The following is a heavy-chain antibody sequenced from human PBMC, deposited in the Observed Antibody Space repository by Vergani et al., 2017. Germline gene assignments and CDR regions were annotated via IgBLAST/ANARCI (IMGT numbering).Heavy chain of an antibody. V-gene: IGHV3-23*01. CDR2: ISGPGLST. CDR3: LKEKIDLGSYFFDS. Sequence: EVHLLESGGGLVQSGGSLRLSCAASGFTFSNSAVSWVRQAPGRGLAWVSSISGPGLSTYYADSVKGRFSISRDNSKNTVFLQMHSLRAEDTAIYYCLKEKIDLGSYFFDSWAHGILVTVSS. D-gene: IGHD2/OR15-2a*01. J-gene: IGHJ4*01. CDR1: GFTFSNSA.